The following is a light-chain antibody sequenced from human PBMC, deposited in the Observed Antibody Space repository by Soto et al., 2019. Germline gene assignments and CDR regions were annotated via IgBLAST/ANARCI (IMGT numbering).Light chain of an antibody. J-gene: IGLJ1*01. V-gene: IGLV1-36*01. Sequence: QSVLTQPPSVSGAPRQRVTISCSGSSSNIGNNGVNWYQQFPGKAPKLLIYYDELLPSGVSDRFSGSRSGTSASLAISGLQSEDEADYYCAARDDSLNGYVFGIGTKLTVL. CDR2: YDE. CDR3: AARDDSLNGYV. CDR1: SSNIGNNG.